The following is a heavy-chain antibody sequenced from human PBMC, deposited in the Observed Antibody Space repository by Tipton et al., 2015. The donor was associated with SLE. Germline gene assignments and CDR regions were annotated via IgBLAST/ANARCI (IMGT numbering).Heavy chain of an antibody. CDR1: GFTVTTNY. CDR2: IYSGGST. D-gene: IGHD2-8*01. J-gene: IGHJ6*02. Sequence: SLRLSCAATGFTVTTNYMSWVRQAPGKGLEWVSVIYSGGSTYYADSVKGRFTISRDNSENTVFLQMTGLRTEDTAVYYCAREMVGLISGTYHYYGMDVWGQGTTVTVSS. V-gene: IGHV3-53*05. CDR3: AREMVGLISGTYHYYGMDV.